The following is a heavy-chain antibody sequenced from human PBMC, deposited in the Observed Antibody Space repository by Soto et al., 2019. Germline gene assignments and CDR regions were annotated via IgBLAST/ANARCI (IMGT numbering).Heavy chain of an antibody. Sequence: GESLKISCKGSGYSFTSYWVSWLRYMPWKGLNGMGIIYSGDSDTRYSPSFQGQVTISADKSLSTAYLQSSSLKASDSAMYYCARPSDNWGYLMGEFDSWGQGTMVTV. V-gene: IGHV5-51*01. D-gene: IGHD7-27*01. CDR1: GYSFTSYW. J-gene: IGHJ3*02. CDR3: ARPSDNWGYLMGEFDS. CDR2: IYSGDSDT.